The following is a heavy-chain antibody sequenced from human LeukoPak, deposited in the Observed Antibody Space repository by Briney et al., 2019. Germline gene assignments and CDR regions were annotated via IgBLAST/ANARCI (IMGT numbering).Heavy chain of an antibody. Sequence: SETLSLTCAVYGGSFSGYYWSWIRQPPGKGLEWIGEINHSGSTNYNPSLKSRVTISVDTSKNQFSLKLSSVTAADTAVYYCARGRRDYVWGSYLVYWGQGTLVTVSS. D-gene: IGHD3-16*02. CDR2: INHSGST. CDR3: ARGRRDYVWGSYLVY. V-gene: IGHV4-34*01. J-gene: IGHJ4*02. CDR1: GGSFSGYY.